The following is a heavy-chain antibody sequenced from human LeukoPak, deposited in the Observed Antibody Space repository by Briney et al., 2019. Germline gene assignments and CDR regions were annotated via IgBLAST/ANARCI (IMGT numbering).Heavy chain of an antibody. CDR3: ARGGLYGDAFDI. V-gene: IGHV1-69*05. D-gene: IGHD2-2*02. CDR2: IIPIFGTA. J-gene: IGHJ3*02. CDR1: GGTFSSYA. Sequence: GASVKVSCKASGGTFSSYAISWVRQAPGQGLEWMGGIIPIFGTANYAQKFQGRVTITTDESTSTAYMGLSSLRSEDTAVYYCARGGLYGDAFDIWGQGTMVTVSS.